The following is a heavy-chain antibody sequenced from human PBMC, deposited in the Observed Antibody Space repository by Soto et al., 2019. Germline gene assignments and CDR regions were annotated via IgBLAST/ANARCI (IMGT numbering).Heavy chain of an antibody. J-gene: IGHJ6*02. D-gene: IGHD3-16*01. V-gene: IGHV3-53*01. CDR3: ARYYDYCGGTSGGMDV. CDR1: GFTVSNNY. CDR2: IYRGDST. Sequence: DVQVVESGGGLIQPGGSLRLSCAASGFTVSNNYMSWVRQGPGKGLEWVSTIYRGDSTYYADSVKGRFTISRDNSKNTLYLLMNSLSAEDTAVYYCARYYDYCGGTSGGMDVWGQGTTVTVSS.